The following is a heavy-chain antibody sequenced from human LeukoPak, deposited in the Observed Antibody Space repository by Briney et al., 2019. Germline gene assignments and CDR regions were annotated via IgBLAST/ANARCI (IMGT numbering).Heavy chain of an antibody. J-gene: IGHJ2*01. CDR3: ARRSGDWYFDL. Sequence: GGSLRLSCAASGFTFSSYAMSWVRQAPGKGLEWVSSISRSGGSTYYADSVKGRFTISRDNSKNTLYLQMNSLRAEDTAVYYCARRSGDWYFDLWGRGTLVTVSS. V-gene: IGHV3-23*01. CDR1: GFTFSSYA. D-gene: IGHD1-14*01. CDR2: ISRSGGST.